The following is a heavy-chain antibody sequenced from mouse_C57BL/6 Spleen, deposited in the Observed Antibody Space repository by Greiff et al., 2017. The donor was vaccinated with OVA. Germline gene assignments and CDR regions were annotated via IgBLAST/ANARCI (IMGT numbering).Heavy chain of an antibody. CDR3: AREGDYYGSSYVFAY. Sequence: EVQLQESGPGMVKPSQSLSLTCTVTGYSITSGYDWHWIRHFPGNKLEWMGYISYSGSTNYNPSLKSRISITHDTSKNHFFLKLNSVTTEDTATYYCAREGDYYGSSYVFAYWGQGTLVTVSA. CDR1: GYSITSGYD. CDR2: ISYSGST. V-gene: IGHV3-1*01. D-gene: IGHD1-1*01. J-gene: IGHJ3*01.